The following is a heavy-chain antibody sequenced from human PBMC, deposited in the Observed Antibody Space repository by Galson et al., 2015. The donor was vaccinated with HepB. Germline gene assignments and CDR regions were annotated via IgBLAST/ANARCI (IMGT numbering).Heavy chain of an antibody. CDR1: GYTFTSYG. D-gene: IGHD3-16*02. J-gene: IGHJ4*02. Sequence: SVKVSCKASGYTFTSYGISWVRQAPGQGLEWMGWISAYNGNTNYAQKLQGRVTMTTDTSTSTAYMELRSLRSDDTAVYYCARTDYVWGSYRLDYWGQGTLVTVSS. CDR2: ISAYNGNT. CDR3: ARTDYVWGSYRLDY. V-gene: IGHV1-18*04.